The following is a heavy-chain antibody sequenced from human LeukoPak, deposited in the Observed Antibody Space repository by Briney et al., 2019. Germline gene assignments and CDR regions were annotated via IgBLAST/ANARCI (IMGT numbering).Heavy chain of an antibody. CDR3: ARGFWSGYYGVID. D-gene: IGHD3-3*01. Sequence: GGSLRLSCAASGFTFSSYSMNWVRQAPGKGLEWVSYISSSSSTIYYADSVKGRFTISRDNAKNSLYLQMNSLRAEDTAVYYCARGFWSGYYGVIDWGQGTLVTVSS. CDR2: ISSSSSTI. V-gene: IGHV3-48*01. CDR1: GFTFSSYS. J-gene: IGHJ4*02.